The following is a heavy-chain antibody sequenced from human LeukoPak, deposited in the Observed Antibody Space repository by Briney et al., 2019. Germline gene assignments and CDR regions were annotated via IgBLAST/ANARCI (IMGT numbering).Heavy chain of an antibody. Sequence: GGSLRLSCAASGFTFSSYAMSWVRQAPGKGLEWVSAISGSGGSTYYADSVKGRFTISRDNSKGTMYLQMNSLRAEDTAVYYCAKVKTHWYFDNWGRGALVTVSS. D-gene: IGHD1-1*01. CDR2: ISGSGGST. CDR3: AKVKTHWYFDN. J-gene: IGHJ4*02. CDR1: GFTFSSYA. V-gene: IGHV3-23*01.